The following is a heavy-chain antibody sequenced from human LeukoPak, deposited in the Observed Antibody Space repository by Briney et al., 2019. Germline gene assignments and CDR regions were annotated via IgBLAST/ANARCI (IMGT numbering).Heavy chain of an antibody. CDR1: GYRFTSQY. Sequence: ASVKVSCKASGYRFTSQYVHWVRQTPGQGLEWMGIINPTGGSTRNAQKFQGRFSMTGDTSTSTVYMELSRLRSEDTAVYYCASFYNTNDALDIWGQGTMVTVSS. CDR2: INPTGGST. V-gene: IGHV1-46*01. CDR3: ASFYNTNDALDI. J-gene: IGHJ3*02. D-gene: IGHD1-1*01.